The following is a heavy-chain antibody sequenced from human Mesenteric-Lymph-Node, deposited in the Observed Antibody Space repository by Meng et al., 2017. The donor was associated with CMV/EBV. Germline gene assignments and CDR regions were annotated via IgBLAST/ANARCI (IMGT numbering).Heavy chain of an antibody. CDR2: ISSGGSTI. CDR1: GFTFSSSE. J-gene: IGHJ4*02. V-gene: IGHV3-48*03. Sequence: GESLKISCAASGFTFSSSEMNWVRQAPGKGLEWVSYISSGGSTIYYADSVKGRFTISRDNAKNSLYLQMNSLRAEDTAVYYCARGITGTTFDYWGQGTLVTVSS. CDR3: ARGITGTTFDY. D-gene: IGHD1-7*01.